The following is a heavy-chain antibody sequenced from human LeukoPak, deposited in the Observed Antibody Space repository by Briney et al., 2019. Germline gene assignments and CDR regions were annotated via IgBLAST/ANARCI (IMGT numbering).Heavy chain of an antibody. CDR1: GYSISSGYY. Sequence: SETLSLTCTVSGYSISSGYYWGWIRPPPGKGLEWIGSIYHSGSTYYNPSLKSRVTMSVDTSKKQFSLNLSSVTAADTAVYYCATTPREYSSTWYYFDYWGQGILVTVSS. CDR3: ATTPREYSSTWYYFDY. J-gene: IGHJ4*02. CDR2: IYHSGST. D-gene: IGHD6-13*01. V-gene: IGHV4-38-2*02.